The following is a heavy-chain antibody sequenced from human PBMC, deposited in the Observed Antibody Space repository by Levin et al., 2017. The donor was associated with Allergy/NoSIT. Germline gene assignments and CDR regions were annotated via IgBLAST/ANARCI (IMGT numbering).Heavy chain of an antibody. CDR1: GGSITGGAYY. Sequence: LRLSCTVSGGSITGGAYYWSWVRQHPGKGLEWIGYIYYSGSTYYNPSLESRVTISVDTSKSQFSLKLTSVTAADTAVYYCARIPSYFDYWGQGSLVTVSS. CDR2: IYYSGST. V-gene: IGHV4-31*03. CDR3: ARIPSYFDY. J-gene: IGHJ4*02.